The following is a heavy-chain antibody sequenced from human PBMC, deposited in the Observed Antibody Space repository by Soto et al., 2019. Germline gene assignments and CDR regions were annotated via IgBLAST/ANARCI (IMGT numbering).Heavy chain of an antibody. D-gene: IGHD6-25*01. Sequence: PSETLSLTCTASGGSISSSSYYWGWIRQPPGKGLEWIGSIYYSGSTYYNPSLKSRVTIPVDTSKNQFSLKLSSVTAADTAVYYCARHESSVIDYWGQGTLVTVSS. CDR2: IYYSGST. CDR3: ARHESSVIDY. V-gene: IGHV4-39*01. J-gene: IGHJ4*02. CDR1: GGSISSSSYY.